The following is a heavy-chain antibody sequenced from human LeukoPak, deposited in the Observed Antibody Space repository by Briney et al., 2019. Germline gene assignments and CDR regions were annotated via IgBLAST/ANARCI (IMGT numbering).Heavy chain of an antibody. CDR1: GGSFSGYY. CDR2: INHSGST. D-gene: IGHD3-10*01. J-gene: IGHJ4*02. CDR3: ARRRGGSGSYYNVGPVDY. Sequence: SETLSLTCAVYGGSFSGYYWSWIRQPPGKGLEWIGEINHSGSTNYNPSLKSRVTISVDTSKNQFSLKLSSVTAADTAVYYCARRRGGSGSYYNVGPVDYWGQGTLVTVSS. V-gene: IGHV4-34*01.